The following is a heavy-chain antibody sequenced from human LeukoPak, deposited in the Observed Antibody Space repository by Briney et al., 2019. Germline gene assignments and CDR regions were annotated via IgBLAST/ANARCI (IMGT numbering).Heavy chain of an antibody. J-gene: IGHJ6*02. CDR2: IYYSGST. D-gene: IGHD3-10*01. V-gene: IGHV4-31*03. Sequence: PSQTLSLTCTVSGGSISSGGYYWSWIRQHPGKGLEWIGYIYYSGSTYYNPSLKSRVTISVDTSKNQFSLKLSSVTAADPAVYYCARHCTMVRGVISYYYYGMDVWGQGTTVTVSS. CDR3: ARHCTMVRGVISYYYYGMDV. CDR1: GGSISSGGYY.